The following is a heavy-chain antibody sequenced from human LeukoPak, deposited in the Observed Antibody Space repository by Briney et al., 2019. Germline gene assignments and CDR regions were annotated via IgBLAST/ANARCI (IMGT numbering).Heavy chain of an antibody. Sequence: SVQVSCKASGGTFSSYTISWVRQAPGQGLEWMGRIIPILGIANYAQKFQGRVTITADKSTSTAYMELSSLRSEDTAVYYCARDRGGYSYGFDYWGQGTLVTDSS. CDR1: GGTFSSYT. CDR3: ARDRGGYSYGFDY. J-gene: IGHJ4*02. V-gene: IGHV1-69*04. CDR2: IIPILGIA. D-gene: IGHD5-18*01.